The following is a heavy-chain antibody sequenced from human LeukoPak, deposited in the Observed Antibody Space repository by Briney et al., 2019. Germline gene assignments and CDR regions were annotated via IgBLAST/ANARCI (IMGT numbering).Heavy chain of an antibody. CDR3: ASPTRAARRGFDY. V-gene: IGHV4-34*01. CDR1: GFTFSSYA. Sequence: GSLRLSCAASGFTFSSYAMSWVRQPPGKGLEWIGEINHSGSTNYNPSLKSRVTISVDTSKNQFSLKLSSVTAADTAVYYCASPTRAARRGFDYWGQGTLVTVSS. CDR2: INHSGST. D-gene: IGHD6-6*01. J-gene: IGHJ4*02.